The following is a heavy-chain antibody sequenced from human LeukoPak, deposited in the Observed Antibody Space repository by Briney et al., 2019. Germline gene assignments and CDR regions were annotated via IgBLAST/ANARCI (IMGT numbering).Heavy chain of an antibody. Sequence: GRSLRLSCAASGFTFNSFGMHWARQAPDKGLEWVAIISHDGSNKYYADSVKGRFPVSRDNSKNTVYLQMNSLRSEDTALYYCAKDSITWYRLDSWGQGTLVTVSS. V-gene: IGHV3-30*18. CDR2: ISHDGSNK. CDR3: AKDSITWYRLDS. D-gene: IGHD6-13*01. CDR1: GFTFNSFG. J-gene: IGHJ4*02.